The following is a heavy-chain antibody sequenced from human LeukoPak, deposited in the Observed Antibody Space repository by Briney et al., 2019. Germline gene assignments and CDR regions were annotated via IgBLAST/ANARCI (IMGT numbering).Heavy chain of an antibody. J-gene: IGHJ4*02. Sequence: SETLSLTCTVSGYSISSGYYWGWIRQPPGKGLEWIGSIYHSGSTYYNPSLKSRVTISVDTSKNQFSLKLSSVTAADTAVYYCAGDPDIVVVPAAGWGQGTLVTVSS. CDR1: GYSISSGYY. CDR2: IYHSGST. V-gene: IGHV4-38-2*02. D-gene: IGHD2-2*01. CDR3: AGDPDIVVVPAAG.